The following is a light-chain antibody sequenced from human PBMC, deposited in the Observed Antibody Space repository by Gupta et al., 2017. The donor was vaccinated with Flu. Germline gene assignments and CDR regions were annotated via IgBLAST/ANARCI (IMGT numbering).Light chain of an antibody. J-gene: IGKJ5*01. CDR1: QGISSY. Sequence: GDRVTITCRASQGISSYLAWYQQKPVKAPKLLIYAASTLQSGVPSRFSGSGSGTEFTLTISSLQPEDFATYYCQQLNSYLITFGQGTRLEIK. V-gene: IGKV1-9*01. CDR2: AAS. CDR3: QQLNSYLIT.